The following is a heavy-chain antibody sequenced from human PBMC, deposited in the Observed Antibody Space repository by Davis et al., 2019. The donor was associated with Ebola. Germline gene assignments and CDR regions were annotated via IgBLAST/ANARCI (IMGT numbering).Heavy chain of an antibody. D-gene: IGHD6-19*01. CDR2: ISWNSDHI. CDR3: TRSSGWYSGIDY. J-gene: IGHJ4*02. Sequence: PGGSLRLSCAASGFTFDDFTMHWVRQAPGKGLDWVSGISWNSDHIDYAASVKGRFTISRDNADNSLYLQMNSLRPEDTAFYYCTRSSGWYSGIDYWGQGALVTVSS. CDR1: GFTFDDFT. V-gene: IGHV3-9*01.